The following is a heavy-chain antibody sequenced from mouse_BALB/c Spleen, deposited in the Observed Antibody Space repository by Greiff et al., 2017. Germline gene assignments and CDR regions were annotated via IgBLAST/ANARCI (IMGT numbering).Heavy chain of an antibody. Sequence: VKLVESGPGLVAPSQSLSITCTVSGFSLTGYGVNWVRQPPGKGLEWLGMIWGDGSTDYNSALKSRLSISKDNSKSQVFLKMNSLQTDDTARYYCARDLDYYGPYYAMDYWGQGTSVTVSS. CDR3: ARDLDYYGPYYAMDY. J-gene: IGHJ4*01. D-gene: IGHD1-2*01. CDR1: GFSLTGYG. V-gene: IGHV2-6-7*01. CDR2: IWGDGST.